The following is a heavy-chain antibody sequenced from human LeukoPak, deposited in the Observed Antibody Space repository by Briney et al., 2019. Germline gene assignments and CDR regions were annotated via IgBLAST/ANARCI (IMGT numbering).Heavy chain of an antibody. D-gene: IGHD3-16*01. CDR1: GGPIMTGPYY. CDR3: VRSGVVLQTGFDF. Sequence: SETLSLTCAVSGGPIMTGPYYWGWIRQPPGKGLEWLGSTFYDGTTYYSPSLKSRVSVSADTSRNQFSLSLTSASAADTAVYYCVRSGVVLQTGFDFWGQGALVTVSS. J-gene: IGHJ4*02. CDR2: TFYDGTT. V-gene: IGHV4-39*07.